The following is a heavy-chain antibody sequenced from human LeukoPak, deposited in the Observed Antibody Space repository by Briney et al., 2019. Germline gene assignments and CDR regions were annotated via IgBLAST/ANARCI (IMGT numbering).Heavy chain of an antibody. D-gene: IGHD6-19*01. Sequence: PSETLSLTCTVSGGSISSYYWSWIRQPPGKGLEWIGYIYYSGSTNYNPSLKGRVTISVDTSKNQFSLKLSSVTAAGTAVYYCARIKAVAGTSAMFDYWGQGTLVTVSS. V-gene: IGHV4-59*01. CDR1: GGSISSYY. CDR2: IYYSGST. J-gene: IGHJ4*02. CDR3: ARIKAVAGTSAMFDY.